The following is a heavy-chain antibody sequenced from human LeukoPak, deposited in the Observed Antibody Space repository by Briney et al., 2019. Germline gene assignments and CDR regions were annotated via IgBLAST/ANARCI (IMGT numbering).Heavy chain of an antibody. CDR3: ALLVGATPYYFDY. CDR1: GGSFSGYY. D-gene: IGHD1-26*01. CDR2: INHSGST. V-gene: IGHV4-34*01. J-gene: IGHJ4*02. Sequence: SETLSLTCAVYGGSFSGYYWSWIRQPPGKGLEWIGEINHSGSTSYNPSLKSRVTISVDTSKNQFSLKLSSVTAADTAVYYCALLVGATPYYFDYWGQGTLVTVSS.